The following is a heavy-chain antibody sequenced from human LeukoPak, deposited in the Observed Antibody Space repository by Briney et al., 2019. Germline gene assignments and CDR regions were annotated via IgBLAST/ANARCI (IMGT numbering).Heavy chain of an antibody. Sequence: SLRLSCTASGFTFGDYAMSWFRQAPGKGLEWVGFIRSKAYGGTTEYAASVKGRFTISRDDSKSIAYLQMNSLKTEDTAVYYCTREYYDFWSGYSPSDAFDIWGQGTMVTVSS. V-gene: IGHV3-49*03. CDR2: IRSKAYGGTT. CDR1: GFTFGDYA. CDR3: TREYYDFWSGYSPSDAFDI. D-gene: IGHD3-3*01. J-gene: IGHJ3*02.